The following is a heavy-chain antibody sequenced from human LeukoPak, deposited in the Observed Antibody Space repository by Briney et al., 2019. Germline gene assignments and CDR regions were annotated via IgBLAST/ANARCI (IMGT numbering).Heavy chain of an antibody. Sequence: GGSLRLSCTASTRYFLNYWMPWVRQVPGKGLAWLSRIDRDGLREDYADSVRGRFTISRHNAKSTSYLQMNSLRAEDTAVYYCGTSRWSGVVDSWGQGTLVTVSS. V-gene: IGHV3-74*01. D-gene: IGHD3-3*01. CDR1: TRYFLNYW. CDR3: GTSRWSGVVDS. J-gene: IGHJ5*01. CDR2: IDRDGLRE.